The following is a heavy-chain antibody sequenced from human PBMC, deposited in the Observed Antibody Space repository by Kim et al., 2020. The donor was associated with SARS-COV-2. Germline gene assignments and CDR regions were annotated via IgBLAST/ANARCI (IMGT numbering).Heavy chain of an antibody. V-gene: IGHV3-33*05. CDR3: ARSPYYYYYGMDV. Sequence: GGSLRLSCAASGFTFSSYGMHWVRQAPGKGLEWVAVISYDGSNKYYADSVKGRFTISRDNSKNTLYLQMNSQRAEDTAVYYCARSPYYYYYGMDVWGQGTTVTVSS. CDR2: ISYDGSNK. CDR1: GFTFSSYG. J-gene: IGHJ6*02.